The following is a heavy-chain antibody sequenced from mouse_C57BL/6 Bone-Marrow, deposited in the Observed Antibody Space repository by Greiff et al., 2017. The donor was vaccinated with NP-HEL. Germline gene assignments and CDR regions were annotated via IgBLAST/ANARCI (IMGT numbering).Heavy chain of an antibody. J-gene: IGHJ1*03. D-gene: IGHD2-1*01. CDR3: ATLYYGNYGWYFDV. CDR1: GYTFTSYW. Sequence: QVQLQQSGAELVKPGASVKLSCKASGYTFTSYWMQWVKQRPGQGLEWIGEIDPSDSYTNYNQKFKGKATLTVDTSSSTAYMQLCSLTSEDSAVYYCATLYYGNYGWYFDVWGTGTTVTVSS. V-gene: IGHV1-50*01. CDR2: IDPSDSYT.